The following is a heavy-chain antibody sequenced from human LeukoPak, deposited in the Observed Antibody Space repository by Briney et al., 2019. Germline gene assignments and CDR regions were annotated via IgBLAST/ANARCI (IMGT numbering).Heavy chain of an antibody. J-gene: IGHJ5*02. D-gene: IGHD3-3*01. CDR2: IYYTGNT. CDR3: VRSKSGTYGWFDP. CDR1: GCSISGYY. V-gene: IGHV4-59*01. Sequence: PSETLSLTCTASGCSISGYYWSWIRQPPGKGLEWIGFIYYTGNTNYNPSLKRRLTITVDTSKNQFPLKVSSVTAADTAVYYCVRSKSGTYGWFDPWGQGTLVTVSS.